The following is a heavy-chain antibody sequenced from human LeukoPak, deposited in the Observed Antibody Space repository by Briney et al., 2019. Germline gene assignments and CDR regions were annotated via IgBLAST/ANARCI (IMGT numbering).Heavy chain of an antibody. J-gene: IGHJ6*04. Sequence: GSLRLSCAASGFTFSSYWMNWVRQAPGKGLEWVSYISSSGSTIYYADSVKGRFTISRDNAKNSLYLQMNSLRAEDTAVYYCAKLGIAMIGGVWGKGTTVTISS. CDR2: ISSSGSTI. V-gene: IGHV3-48*04. D-gene: IGHD3-10*02. CDR3: AKLGIAMIGGV. CDR1: GFTFSSYW.